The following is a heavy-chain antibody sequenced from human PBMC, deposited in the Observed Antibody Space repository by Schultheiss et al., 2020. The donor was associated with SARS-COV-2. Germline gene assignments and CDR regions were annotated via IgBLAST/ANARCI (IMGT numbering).Heavy chain of an antibody. D-gene: IGHD6-19*01. V-gene: IGHV4-38-2*01. CDR1: GYSISSGYY. J-gene: IGHJ4*02. CDR3: ARGLGFSFDY. CDR2: IYHSGST. Sequence: LSLTCAVSGYSISSGYYWGWIRQPPGKGLEWIGTIYHSGSTYYNPSLKSRVTMSLDTSNNQFSLKLSSVTAADTAVYYCARGLGFSFDYWGQGTLVTVSS.